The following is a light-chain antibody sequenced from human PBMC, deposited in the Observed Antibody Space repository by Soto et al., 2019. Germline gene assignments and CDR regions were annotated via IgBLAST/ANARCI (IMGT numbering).Light chain of an antibody. J-gene: IGKJ2*03. CDR1: QSVSSY. V-gene: IGKV3-11*01. Sequence: EIVLTQSPATLSLSPGERATLSCRASQSVSSYLAWYQQKPGQAPRLLIYDASNRATGIPARFSGSGSGTDFTLTISSLEPEDFAVYYCQQRSNWPCLGQGNKLEIK. CDR3: QQRSNWPC. CDR2: DAS.